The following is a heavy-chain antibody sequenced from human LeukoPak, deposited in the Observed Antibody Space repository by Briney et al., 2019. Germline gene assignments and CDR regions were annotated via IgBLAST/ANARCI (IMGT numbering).Heavy chain of an antibody. CDR3: ARDTPSGNYFRPLDY. Sequence: PGGSLRLSCAASGLTVSSNYLGWVRQAPGKGLKWVSYSSSSSSAINYADSVKGRLTISRDNSKNTLYLQMNSLRAEDTAIYYCARDTPSGNYFRPLDYWGQGTLVTVSS. D-gene: IGHD3-3*01. CDR1: GLTVSSNY. J-gene: IGHJ4*02. V-gene: IGHV3-48*01. CDR2: SSSSSSAI.